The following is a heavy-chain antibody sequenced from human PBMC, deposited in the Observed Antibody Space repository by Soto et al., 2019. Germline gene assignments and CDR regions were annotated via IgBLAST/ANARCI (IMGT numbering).Heavy chain of an antibody. Sequence: ESGGGVVQPGRSLRLSCAASGFTFSSYAMHWVRQAPGKGLEWVAVISYDGSNKYYADSVKGRFTISRDNSKNTLYLQMNSLRAEDTAVYYCARGGSGSNNLNDYWGQGTLVTVSS. CDR2: ISYDGSNK. D-gene: IGHD3-16*01. J-gene: IGHJ4*02. CDR3: ARGGSGSNNLNDY. V-gene: IGHV3-30-3*01. CDR1: GFTFSSYA.